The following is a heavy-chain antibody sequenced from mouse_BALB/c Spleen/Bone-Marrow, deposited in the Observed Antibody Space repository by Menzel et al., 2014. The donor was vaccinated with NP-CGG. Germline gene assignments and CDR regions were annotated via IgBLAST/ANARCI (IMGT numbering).Heavy chain of an antibody. CDR2: INPGSGGT. Sequence: SGAELVRPGTSVKVSCKAPGYAFTNYLIEWVKQRPGQGLEWIGVINPGSGGTNYNEKFKGKATLTADKSSSTAYMQLSSLTSDDSAVYFCARGDYRYDGFAYWGQGTLVTVSA. V-gene: IGHV1-54*01. J-gene: IGHJ3*01. CDR1: GYAFTNYL. CDR3: ARGDYRYDGFAY. D-gene: IGHD2-12*01.